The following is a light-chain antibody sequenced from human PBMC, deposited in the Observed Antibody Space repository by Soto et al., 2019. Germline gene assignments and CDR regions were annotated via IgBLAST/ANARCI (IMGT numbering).Light chain of an antibody. J-gene: IGLJ1*01. CDR1: STYGADYKV. CDR3: SSYTTSSTV. V-gene: IGLV2-14*01. CDR2: EVT. Sequence: QSVLTQPASVSGSPGQSITISCTAASTYGADYKVVSWYQQQPGNAPKLVIYEVTYRPSGGSNRFSGSKSGNTASLTISGLQAEDEAEYYCSSYTTSSTVFGTGTKLTVL.